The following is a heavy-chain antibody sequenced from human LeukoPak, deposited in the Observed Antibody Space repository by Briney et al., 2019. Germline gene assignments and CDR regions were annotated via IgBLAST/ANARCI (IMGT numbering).Heavy chain of an antibody. Sequence: SETLSLTCTGSSGPINGYYWMWLAHAPGKGLEGIGNIYYSGSTNYNPSLKSRVTISLHTSKNQVSLKLSSVTAADTAVYYCARVQIAYSDGLFDYWGQGTLVTVSS. CDR2: IYYSGST. CDR1: SGPINGYY. CDR3: ARVQIAYSDGLFDY. V-gene: IGHV4-59*01. D-gene: IGHD5-18*01. J-gene: IGHJ4*02.